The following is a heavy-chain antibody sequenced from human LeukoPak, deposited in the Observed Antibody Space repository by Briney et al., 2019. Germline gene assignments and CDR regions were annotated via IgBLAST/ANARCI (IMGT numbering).Heavy chain of an antibody. V-gene: IGHV4-59*01. J-gene: IGHJ6*03. CDR3: ARGGYYYGSGSYLYYYYYYYMDV. CDR2: IYYSGST. CDR1: GGSISSYY. D-gene: IGHD3-10*01. Sequence: PSETLSLTCTVSGGSISSYYWSWIRQPPGKGLEWIGYIYYSGSTNYNPSLKSRVTTSVDTSKNQFSLKLSSVTAADTAVYYCARGGYYYGSGSYLYYYYYYYMDVWGKGTTVTISS.